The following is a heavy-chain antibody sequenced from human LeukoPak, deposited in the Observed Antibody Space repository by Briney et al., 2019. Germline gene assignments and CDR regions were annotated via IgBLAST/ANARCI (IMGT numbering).Heavy chain of an antibody. Sequence: PSETLSLPCTVSGGSISSYYWSWIRQPPGKGLEWIGYIYYSGSTNYNPSLKSRVTISVDTSKNQFSLKLSSVTAADTAVYYCARGDYYDYAFDIWGQGTMVTVSS. J-gene: IGHJ3*02. D-gene: IGHD3-22*01. V-gene: IGHV4-59*01. CDR3: ARGDYYDYAFDI. CDR2: IYYSGST. CDR1: GGSISSYY.